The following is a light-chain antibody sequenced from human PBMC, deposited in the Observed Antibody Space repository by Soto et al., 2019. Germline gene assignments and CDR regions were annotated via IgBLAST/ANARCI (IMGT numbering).Light chain of an antibody. CDR1: QSVTNKY. V-gene: IGKV3-20*01. CDR3: EQFNIWPHMLS. Sequence: EIVLTQSPGTLSMSPGERATLSCRASQSVTNKYLAWYQQIPGQPPRRLIYGASSRGTGTPDRFSGSGSGTDFTLTISRLEPEDCAGYYCEQFNIWPHMLSFGGGTKLEMK. J-gene: IGKJ4*01. CDR2: GAS.